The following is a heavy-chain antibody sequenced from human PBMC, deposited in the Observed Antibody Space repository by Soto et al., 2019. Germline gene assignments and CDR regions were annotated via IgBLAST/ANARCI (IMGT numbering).Heavy chain of an antibody. J-gene: IGHJ4*02. CDR1: GYTFTGYY. CDR3: AREHGGVIATDNDY. Sequence: ASVKVSCKASGYTFTGYYMHWVRQAPGQGLEWMGWINPNSGGTNYAQKFQGRVTMTRDTSISTAYMELSRLRSDDTAVYYCAREHGGVIATDNDYWGQGTLVTVSS. CDR2: INPNSGGT. D-gene: IGHD3-16*02. V-gene: IGHV1-2*02.